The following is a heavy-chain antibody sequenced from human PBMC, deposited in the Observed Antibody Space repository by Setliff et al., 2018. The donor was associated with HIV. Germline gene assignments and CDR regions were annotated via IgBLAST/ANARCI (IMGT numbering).Heavy chain of an antibody. Sequence: ASVKVSCKSSGYTFTKYGITWVRQAPGQGLEWMGWISANNGSSYFAQKLQDRVTMTSDTSTSTAYMELRSLRSYDTAVYYCAIVRQRVTIFGVVRDFDSWGQGTLVTVSS. CDR2: ISANNGSS. V-gene: IGHV1-18*01. J-gene: IGHJ4*02. CDR3: AIVRQRVTIFGVVRDFDS. D-gene: IGHD3-3*01. CDR1: GYTFTKYG.